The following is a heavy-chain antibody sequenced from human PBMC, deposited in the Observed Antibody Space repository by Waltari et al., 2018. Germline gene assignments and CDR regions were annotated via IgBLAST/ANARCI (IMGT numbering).Heavy chain of an antibody. CDR1: AGSVRGHY. D-gene: IGHD6-19*01. V-gene: IGHV4-4*07. CDR3: AESDSGSWQYFFNS. CDR2: VSSTGPA. Sequence: QMKLLESGPGLVKPSETLSLTCTVSAGSVRGHYWSCIRHPAGKGLEGMGRVSSTGPANYTPSLGLRATFSVDTTKKQVSLMLTSVTAADTAMYFCAESDSGSWQYFFNSWGPGALVTVSS. J-gene: IGHJ4*02.